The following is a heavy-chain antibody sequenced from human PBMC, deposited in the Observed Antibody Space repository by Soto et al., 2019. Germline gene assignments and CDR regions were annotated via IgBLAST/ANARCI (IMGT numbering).Heavy chain of an antibody. Sequence: SETLSLTCTVSGGSISSGDYYWSWIRQPPGKGLEWIGYIYHSGSTYYNPSLKSRVTISVDKSKNQFSLKLSSVTAADTAVYYCARVVPAAPSYYMDVWGKGTTVTVSS. V-gene: IGHV4-30-4*01. CDR1: GGSISSGDYY. J-gene: IGHJ6*03. D-gene: IGHD2-2*01. CDR2: IYHSGST. CDR3: ARVVPAAPSYYMDV.